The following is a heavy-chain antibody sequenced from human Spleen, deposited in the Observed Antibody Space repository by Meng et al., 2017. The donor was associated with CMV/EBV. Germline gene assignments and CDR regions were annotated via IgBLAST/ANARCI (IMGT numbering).Heavy chain of an antibody. D-gene: IGHD2-2*02. CDR1: AGSITSGDYY. Sequence: SETLSLTCTVSAGSITSGDYYWSWIRQPPGKGLEWIGYIYYTGSTYYNPSLKSRVTISVDTSKNQFSLKLSSVTAADTAVYYCARRGYCSSTSCYIRGGWFDPWGQGTLVTVSS. CDR2: IYYTGST. J-gene: IGHJ5*02. CDR3: ARRGYCSSTSCYIRGGWFDP. V-gene: IGHV4-30-4*08.